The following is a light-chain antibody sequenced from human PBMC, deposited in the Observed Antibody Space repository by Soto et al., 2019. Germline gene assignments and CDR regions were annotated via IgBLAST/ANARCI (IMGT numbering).Light chain of an antibody. Sequence: IQMTQAPTSLSASVGDSVTIAFRASHPIARYLHWYQHRPWKAPKLLIYDASTLQSGVPSRFSGSGSGTGFTLTINSLQPEDFATYYCQQSYSTPLTFGPGTKVD. CDR2: DAS. J-gene: IGKJ3*01. CDR3: QQSYSTPLT. V-gene: IGKV1-39*01. CDR1: HPIARY.